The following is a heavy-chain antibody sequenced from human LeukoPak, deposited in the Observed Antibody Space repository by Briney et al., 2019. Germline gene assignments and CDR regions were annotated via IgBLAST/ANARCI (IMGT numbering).Heavy chain of an antibody. Sequence: PSETLSLTCAVYGGSFSGYYWSWIRQPPGKGLEWIGEINHSGSTNYNPSLKSRVTISVDTSKNQFSLKLSSVTVADTAVYYCAKEPTDGGWYGPIDYWGQGTLVTVSS. V-gene: IGHV4-34*01. D-gene: IGHD6-19*01. J-gene: IGHJ4*02. CDR1: GGSFSGYY. CDR2: INHSGST. CDR3: AKEPTDGGWYGPIDY.